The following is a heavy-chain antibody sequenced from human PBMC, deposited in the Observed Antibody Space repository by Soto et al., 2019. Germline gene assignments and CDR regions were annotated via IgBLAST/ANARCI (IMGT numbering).Heavy chain of an antibody. CDR3: AHAGDYDLLTFDH. Sequence: QITLKESGPTLVRPAQTLTLTCDFSGFSLSTYNMGVAWIRQPPGKALEWLALIYWDDDKRYSPSLKARLAISKDTSSNQVVLTITNIDPGDSATYFCAHAGDYDLLTFDHWGPGTLVTVSS. CDR2: IYWDDDK. J-gene: IGHJ4*02. D-gene: IGHD4-17*01. CDR1: GFSLSTYNMG. V-gene: IGHV2-5*02.